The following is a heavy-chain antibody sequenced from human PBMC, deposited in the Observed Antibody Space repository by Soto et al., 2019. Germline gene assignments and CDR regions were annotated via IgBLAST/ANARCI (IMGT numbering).Heavy chain of an antibody. Sequence: VQLLESGGTLVETGGSLRLSCTASGFSFSSYGMHWVRQAPGKGLEWVAVISDDGTFKDYADSVKGRFTISRDNSDNTLFLQMNSLGPNDTAVYYCAKDYGPKAPYPYSNTHTDFWGQGTRVTVSS. V-gene: IGHV3-30*18. D-gene: IGHD6-13*01. CDR3: AKDYGPKAPYPYSNTHTDF. CDR2: ISDDGTFK. CDR1: GFSFSSYG. J-gene: IGHJ4*02.